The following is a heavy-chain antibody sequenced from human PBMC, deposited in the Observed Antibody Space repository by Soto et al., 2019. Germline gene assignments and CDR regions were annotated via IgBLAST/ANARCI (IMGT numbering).Heavy chain of an antibody. CDR3: XRGXXXWXQGRYYYGMDV. D-gene: IGHD2-2*01. J-gene: IGHJ6*02. Sequence: QVQLQESGPGLVKPSETLSLTCTVSGGSVSSGSYYWSWIRQPPGKGLEWIGYIYYSGSTNYNPSLKSRVTISVDTSKNQFSLKLSSVTAAATAVYYCXRGXXXWXQGRYYYGMDVWGQGTTVTVSS. V-gene: IGHV4-61*01. CDR2: IYYSGST. CDR1: GGSVSSGSYY.